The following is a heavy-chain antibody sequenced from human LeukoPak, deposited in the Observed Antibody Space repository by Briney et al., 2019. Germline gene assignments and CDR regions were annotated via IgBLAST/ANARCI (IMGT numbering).Heavy chain of an antibody. V-gene: IGHV1-2*02. CDR3: ARHKYSSSSYYYYGMDV. Sequence: ASVKVSCKASGYTFTGYYMHWVRQAPGQGLEWMGWINPNSGGTNYAQKFQGRVTMTRDTSISTAYMELSRLRSDDTAVYYCARHKYSSSSYYYYGMDVWGQGTTVTVSS. D-gene: IGHD6-6*01. J-gene: IGHJ6*02. CDR1: GYTFTGYY. CDR2: INPNSGGT.